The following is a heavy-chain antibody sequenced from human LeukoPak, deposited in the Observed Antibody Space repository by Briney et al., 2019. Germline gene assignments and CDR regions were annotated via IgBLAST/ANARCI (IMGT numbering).Heavy chain of an antibody. V-gene: IGHV3-23*01. CDR2: ISGHGGTT. CDR3: AKSGGTQMDFDY. CDR1: GFTFSDYA. J-gene: IGHJ4*02. D-gene: IGHD1-14*01. Sequence: PGGSLRLSCAASGFTFSDYAMNWVRQAPGKGLEWVSTISGHGGTTYYADSVKGRFTISRDFSKNTLYLQMTGLRAEDTAVYYCAKSGGTQMDFDYWGLGTPVTASS.